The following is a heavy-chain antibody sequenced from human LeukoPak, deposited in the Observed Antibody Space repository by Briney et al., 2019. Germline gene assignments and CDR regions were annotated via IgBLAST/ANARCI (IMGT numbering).Heavy chain of an antibody. CDR2: IKLDGSEK. Sequence: GGSLRLSCAASGFSFNSYSMSWVRRAPGKGLEWVANIKLDGSEKYYVDSVRGRFTISRDNAKNSLYLQMNSLRAEDTALYYCAREVSLDSWGQGTLVTVSS. V-gene: IGHV3-7*01. CDR3: AREVSLDS. CDR1: GFSFNSYS. J-gene: IGHJ4*02.